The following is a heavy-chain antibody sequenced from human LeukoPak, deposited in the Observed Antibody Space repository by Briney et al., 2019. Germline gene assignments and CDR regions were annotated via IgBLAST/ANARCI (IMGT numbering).Heavy chain of an antibody. CDR1: GFTFSSYA. Sequence: QPGGSLRLSCAASGFTFSSYAMHWVRQAPGKGLEWVAVISYGGSNKYYADSVKGRFTISRDNSKNTLYLQMNSLRAEDTAVYYCARSLASRQPLDYWGQGTLVTVSS. V-gene: IGHV3-30-3*01. D-gene: IGHD2-2*01. J-gene: IGHJ4*02. CDR2: ISYGGSNK. CDR3: ARSLASRQPLDY.